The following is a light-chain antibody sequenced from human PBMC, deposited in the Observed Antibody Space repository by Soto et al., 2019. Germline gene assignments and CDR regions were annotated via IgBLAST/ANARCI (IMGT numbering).Light chain of an antibody. CDR2: GAS. Sequence: VITHAPATLSVSPGEGATLSCRASQTVNNNVAWYQLKDGQVPRLLIYGASTRATDIPARFSGSGSGTEFTLTISSLQSEDFAVYYCQQYDNSPITFGQGTRLEI. V-gene: IGKV3-15*01. J-gene: IGKJ5*01. CDR3: QQYDNSPIT. CDR1: QTVNNN.